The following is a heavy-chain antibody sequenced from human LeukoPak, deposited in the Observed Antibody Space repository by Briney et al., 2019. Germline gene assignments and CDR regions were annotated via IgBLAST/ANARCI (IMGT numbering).Heavy chain of an antibody. D-gene: IGHD1-1*01. J-gene: IGHJ4*02. CDR2: ISGSGGST. Sequence: HPGGSLRLSCAAPGFTFSSSATSWVRQAPGKGLQWVSTISGSGGSTYYAGSVKGRFTISRDNSKSTLYLQMNSLRAEDAALYFCARRPGLERYYFDYWGQGTLVTVSS. V-gene: IGHV3-23*01. CDR1: GFTFSSSA. CDR3: ARRPGLERYYFDY.